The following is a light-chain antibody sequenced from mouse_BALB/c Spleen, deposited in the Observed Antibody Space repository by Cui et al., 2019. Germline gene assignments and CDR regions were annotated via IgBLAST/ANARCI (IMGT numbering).Light chain of an antibody. Sequence: DIVMTQSHRFMSTSVGDRISITCKAMHDVGSAVAWYQQKPGQSPKLLIYWASTRHTGVPDRFKGSGSGTDFTLTISNVQSEDLADDFCQQYSSYPLTFGSGTKLEIK. CDR2: WAS. V-gene: IGKV6-23*01. CDR3: QQYSSYPLT. J-gene: IGKJ4*01. CDR1: HDVGSA.